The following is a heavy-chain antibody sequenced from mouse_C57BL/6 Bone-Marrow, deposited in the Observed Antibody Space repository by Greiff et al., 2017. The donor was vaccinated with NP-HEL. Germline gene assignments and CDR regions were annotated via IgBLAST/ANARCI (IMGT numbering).Heavy chain of an antibody. J-gene: IGHJ4*01. CDR1: GFTFTTYP. CDR3: ASHSNIYYAMDY. D-gene: IGHD2-5*01. Sequence: QVQLQQSGAELVKPGASVKMSCKASGFTFTTYPIEWMKQSHGKCLERIGNFHPYNDDTKYNEKFKGKATLTVEKSSSTVYLVISRLTSDASAVFYGASHSNIYYAMDYWGQGTSVTVSS. V-gene: IGHV1-47*01. CDR2: FHPYNDDT.